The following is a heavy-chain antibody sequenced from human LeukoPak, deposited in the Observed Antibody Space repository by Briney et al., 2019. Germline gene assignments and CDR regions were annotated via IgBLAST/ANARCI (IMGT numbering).Heavy chain of an antibody. V-gene: IGHV3-7*01. CDR3: ARHIAARSNWFDP. CDR1: GFTFSSYW. J-gene: IGHJ5*02. D-gene: IGHD6-6*01. Sequence: GSLRLSCAASGFTFSSYWMSWVRQAPGKGLEGVANIKQDGSEKYYVDSVKGRFTISRDNAKNSLYLQMNSLRAEDTAVYYCARHIAARSNWFDPWGQGTLVTVSS. CDR2: IKQDGSEK.